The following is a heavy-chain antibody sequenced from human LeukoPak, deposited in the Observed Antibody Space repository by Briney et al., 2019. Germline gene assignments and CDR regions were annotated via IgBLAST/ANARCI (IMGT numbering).Heavy chain of an antibody. CDR2: IYSDGST. D-gene: IGHD2-21*01. CDR1: GFTVSSNY. J-gene: IGHJ4*02. CDR3: ARDTALYTASSAVIG. Sequence: SGGSLRLSCAASGFTVSSNYMTWVRQAPGKGLEWLSVIYSDGSTYYAASVKGRFTISRGNAKNTVYLQMNSLRVEDTAVYYCARDTALYTASSAVIGWGQGTLVTVSS. V-gene: IGHV3-66*01.